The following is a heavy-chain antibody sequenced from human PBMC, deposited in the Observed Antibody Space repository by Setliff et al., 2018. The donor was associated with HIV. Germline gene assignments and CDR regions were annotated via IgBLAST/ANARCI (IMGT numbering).Heavy chain of an antibody. D-gene: IGHD4-17*01. V-gene: IGHV1-2*02. Sequence: ASVKVSCKASGYTFTDYYIHWVRQAPGQGLEWMGWVNPNSSDTNYAQKFQGRVTMTRDTSISTAYMDLSRLRSDDTAVYYCARRVPPIPSGDLDYWGQGTLVTVSS. CDR2: VNPNSSDT. CDR1: GYTFTDYY. J-gene: IGHJ4*02. CDR3: ARRVPPIPSGDLDY.